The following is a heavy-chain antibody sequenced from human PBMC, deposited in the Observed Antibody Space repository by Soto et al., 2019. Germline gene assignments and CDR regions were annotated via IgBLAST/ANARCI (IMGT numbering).Heavy chain of an antibody. J-gene: IGHJ4*02. CDR2: ITPYNXNR. V-gene: IGHV1-18*01. CDR1: GYAFTSYG. CDR3: XXXXXXXXXXSGTTF. D-gene: IGHD4-17*01. Sequence: QVQLEQSGAEVKKPGASVKVSCKTSGYAFTSYGITWVRQAPGXXXXXMGWITPYNXNRNYAQNLXXXVTLTTXTXXXXXXXXXXXXXXXXXXXXXXXXXXXXXXXXSGTTFWGQGTLVTVSS.